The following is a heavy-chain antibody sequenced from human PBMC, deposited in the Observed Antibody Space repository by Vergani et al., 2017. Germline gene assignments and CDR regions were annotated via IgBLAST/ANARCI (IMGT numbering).Heavy chain of an antibody. D-gene: IGHD6-13*01. CDR1: GFTFSSYW. J-gene: IGHJ3*02. V-gene: IGHV3-7*01. Sequence: VQLVESGGGVVQPGGSLRLSCAASGFTFSSYWMHWVRQAPGKGLEWVANIKQDGSEKYYVDSVKGRFTISRDNAKNSLYLQMNSLRAEDTAVYYCARVHSSSWYTLGAFDIWGQGTMVTVSS. CDR3: ARVHSSSWYTLGAFDI. CDR2: IKQDGSEK.